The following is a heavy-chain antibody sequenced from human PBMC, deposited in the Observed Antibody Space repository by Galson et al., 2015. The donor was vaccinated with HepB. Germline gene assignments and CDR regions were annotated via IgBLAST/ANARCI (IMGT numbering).Heavy chain of an antibody. J-gene: IGHJ5*02. V-gene: IGHV1-69*02. CDR1: GGTFSSYT. CDR3: ARGPLITMIVVADNWFDP. D-gene: IGHD3-22*01. CDR2: IIPILGIA. Sequence: SVKVSCKASGGTFSSYTISWVRQAPGQGLEWMGRIIPILGIANYAQKFQGRVTITADKSTSTAYMELSSLRSEDTAVYYCARGPLITMIVVADNWFDPWGQGTLVTVSS.